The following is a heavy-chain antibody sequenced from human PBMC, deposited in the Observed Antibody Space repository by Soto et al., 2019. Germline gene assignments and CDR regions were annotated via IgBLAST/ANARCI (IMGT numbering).Heavy chain of an antibody. CDR3: AKDSDLYDSILYFDS. CDR2: IFDGDTP. D-gene: IGHD3-22*01. Sequence: GGSLRLSCSAFGFPVSSRFMSWVRQAPGKGLEWLSAIFDGDTPYYADSVKGRFSVSRDNSKNTLYLQMTSLRAEDTAIYYCAKDSDLYDSILYFDSWGQGTLVTVSS. J-gene: IGHJ4*02. CDR1: GFPVSSRF. V-gene: IGHV3-53*01.